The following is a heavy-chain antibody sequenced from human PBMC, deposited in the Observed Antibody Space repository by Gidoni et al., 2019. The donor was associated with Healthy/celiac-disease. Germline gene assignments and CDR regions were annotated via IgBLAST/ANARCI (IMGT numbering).Heavy chain of an antibody. J-gene: IGHJ4*02. CDR2: IDNSGRT. CDR3: AREESPVRAAAGPYLDY. Sequence: QLQLQEPGPGLVTPSAPLSLTSTVTRASISGRRYYWGWICQPQGTGLEWIGSIDNSGRTYYNTSIKSGVTISVDASKKQCTLKLSSVTAADTAVDYCAREESPVRAAAGPYLDYWGQGTLVTVSS. D-gene: IGHD6-13*01. CDR1: RASISGRRYY. V-gene: IGHV4-39*07.